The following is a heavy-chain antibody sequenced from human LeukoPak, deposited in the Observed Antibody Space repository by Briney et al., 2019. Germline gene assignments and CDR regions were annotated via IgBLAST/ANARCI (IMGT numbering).Heavy chain of an antibody. D-gene: IGHD1-26*01. CDR3: ARENVVSGIYGSLVGDAFDI. Sequence: SETLSLTCTFSGGSLSSYYWSWIRQPAGRGLEWIGRIYISGSTNYNPSLKSRVTMSVDTSKNQFSLKLSSVTAADTAVYYCARENVVSGIYGSLVGDAFDIWAQGTMVTVSS. J-gene: IGHJ3*02. V-gene: IGHV4-4*07. CDR2: IYISGST. CDR1: GGSLSSYY.